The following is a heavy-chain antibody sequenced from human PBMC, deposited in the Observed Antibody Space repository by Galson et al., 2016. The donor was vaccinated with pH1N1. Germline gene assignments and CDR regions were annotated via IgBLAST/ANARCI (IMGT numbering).Heavy chain of an antibody. D-gene: IGHD3-10*01. Sequence: SLRLSCAASRFTFSTYWMTWVRQAPGKGLEWVANIKQDGSQKYYVDSVKGRFTISRDNAKNSLYLQMNSLRAEDTAVYYCESQHYYGSGVDYWGQGTLVTVSS. CDR2: IKQDGSQK. V-gene: IGHV3-7*05. CDR3: ESQHYYGSGVDY. J-gene: IGHJ4*02. CDR1: RFTFSTYW.